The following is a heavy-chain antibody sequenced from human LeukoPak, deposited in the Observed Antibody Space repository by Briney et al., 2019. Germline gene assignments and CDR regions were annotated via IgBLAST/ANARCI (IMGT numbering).Heavy chain of an antibody. V-gene: IGHV3-7*01. CDR1: GFTFSSYW. CDR2: IKQDGSEK. Sequence: PGGSLRLSCAASGFTFSSYWMSWVRQAPGKGLEWVANIKQDGSEKYYVDSVKGRFTISRDNAKNSLYLQMNSLGAEDTAVYYCARDGNRLIAAALPDYWGQGTLVTVSS. CDR3: ARDGNRLIAAALPDY. D-gene: IGHD6-13*01. J-gene: IGHJ4*02.